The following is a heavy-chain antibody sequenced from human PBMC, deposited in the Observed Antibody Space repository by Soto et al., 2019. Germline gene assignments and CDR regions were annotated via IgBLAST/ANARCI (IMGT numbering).Heavy chain of an antibody. J-gene: IGHJ3*02. Sequence: QVQLQQWGAGLLKPSETLSLTCAVYGGSFSGYYWSWIRQPPGKGLEWIGEINHSGSTNYNPSLKSRVNISVDTSKNQFSLKLSSVTAADTAVYYCARESMGAFDIWGQGTMVTVSS. CDR2: INHSGST. V-gene: IGHV4-34*01. D-gene: IGHD2-21*01. CDR1: GGSFSGYY. CDR3: ARESMGAFDI.